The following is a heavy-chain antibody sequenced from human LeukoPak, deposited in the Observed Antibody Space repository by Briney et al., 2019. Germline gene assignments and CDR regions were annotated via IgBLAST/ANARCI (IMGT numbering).Heavy chain of an antibody. J-gene: IGHJ4*02. CDR2: ISSGSDYI. V-gene: IGHV3-21*01. Sequence: GGSLRLSCSASGFTFSSYSMNWVRQAPGKGLEWVSTISSGSDYIYYADSVKGRFTISRDNAKNSLYLQMNSLRAEDTAVYYCASRLVGFSDSWGQGTLVTVSS. D-gene: IGHD3-9*01. CDR3: ASRLVGFSDS. CDR1: GFTFSSYS.